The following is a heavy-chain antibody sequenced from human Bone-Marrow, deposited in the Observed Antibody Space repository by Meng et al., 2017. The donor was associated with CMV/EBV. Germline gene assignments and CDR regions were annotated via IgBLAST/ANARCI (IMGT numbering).Heavy chain of an antibody. V-gene: IGHV3-30-3*01. D-gene: IGHD3-22*01. Sequence: GESLKISCAASGFTFSSYAMHWVRQAPGKGLEWVAVISYDGSNKYYADSVKGRFTISRDNSKNTLYLQMNSLRAEDTAVYYCARGDTPYYYNSSGYRKVFDYWGPGQRVNGAS. CDR2: ISYDGSNK. CDR3: ARGDTPYYYNSSGYRKVFDY. J-gene: IGHJ4*02. CDR1: GFTFSSYA.